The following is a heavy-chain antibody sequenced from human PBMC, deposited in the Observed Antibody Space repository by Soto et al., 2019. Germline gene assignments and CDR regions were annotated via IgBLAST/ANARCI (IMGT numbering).Heavy chain of an antibody. J-gene: IGHJ4*02. CDR3: VYMVRGVIITDH. D-gene: IGHD3-10*01. Sequence: GGSLRLSCAASGFTFSSYWMRWVRQAPGKGLVWVSRINSDGSITNYADSVKGRFTISRDNAKNTLYLQMNSLRAEDTAVYYCVYMVRGVIITDHWGQGTLVTVSS. CDR2: INSDGSIT. CDR1: GFTFSSYW. V-gene: IGHV3-74*01.